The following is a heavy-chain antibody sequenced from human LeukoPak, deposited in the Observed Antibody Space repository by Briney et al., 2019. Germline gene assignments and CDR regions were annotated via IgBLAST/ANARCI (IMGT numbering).Heavy chain of an antibody. Sequence: SETLSLTCAVYGGSFSGYYWSWIRQPPGKGLEWIGEINHSGSTNYNPSLKSRVTISVDTSKNQFSLKLSSVTAADTAVYYCARDPYSGSYYRFDDAFDIWGQGTMVTVSS. CDR3: ARDPYSGSYYRFDDAFDI. J-gene: IGHJ3*02. D-gene: IGHD1-26*01. CDR2: INHSGST. CDR1: GGSFSGYY. V-gene: IGHV4-34*01.